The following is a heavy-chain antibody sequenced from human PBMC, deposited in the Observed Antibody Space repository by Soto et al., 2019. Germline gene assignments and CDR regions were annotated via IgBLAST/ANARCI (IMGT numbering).Heavy chain of an antibody. CDR2: ISSSSSTI. CDR1: GFTFSSYS. J-gene: IGHJ3*02. V-gene: IGHV3-48*02. D-gene: IGHD3-22*01. CDR3: ARDSPRGEYYYDSSGYSSDAFDI. Sequence: GGSLRFSCAAPGFTFSSYSMNWVRQAPGKGLEWVSYISSSSSTIYYADSVKGRFTISRDNAKNSLYLQMNSLRDEDTAVYYCARDSPRGEYYYDSSGYSSDAFDIWGQGTMVTVSS.